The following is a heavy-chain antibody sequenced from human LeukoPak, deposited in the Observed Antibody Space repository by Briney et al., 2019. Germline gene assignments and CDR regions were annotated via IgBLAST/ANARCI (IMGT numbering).Heavy chain of an antibody. CDR3: ARPKNWNYDGDFDY. CDR1: GGSISSSSYY. CDR2: IYYSGST. D-gene: IGHD1-7*01. V-gene: IGHV4-39*01. J-gene: IGHJ4*02. Sequence: SETLSLTCTVSGGSISSSSYYWGWIRQPPGKGLEWIGSIYYSGSTYHNPSLKSRVTISVDTSKNQFSLKLSSVTAADTAVYYCARPKNWNYDGDFDYWGQGTLVTVSS.